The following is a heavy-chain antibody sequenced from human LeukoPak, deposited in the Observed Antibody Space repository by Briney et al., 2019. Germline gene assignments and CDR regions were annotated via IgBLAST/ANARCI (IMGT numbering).Heavy chain of an antibody. D-gene: IGHD3-9*01. V-gene: IGHV4-59*01. J-gene: IGHJ4*02. CDR2: VYYSGSA. Sequence: SETLSLTCTVSGGSISSYYWSWIRQPPGKGLEWIGYVYYSGSANYNPSLKSRLTISLDTSKNQFSLKLSSVTAADTAVYYCARVPRYYDILTGYSYYFDYWGQGTLVTVSS. CDR3: ARVPRYYDILTGYSYYFDY. CDR1: GGSISSYY.